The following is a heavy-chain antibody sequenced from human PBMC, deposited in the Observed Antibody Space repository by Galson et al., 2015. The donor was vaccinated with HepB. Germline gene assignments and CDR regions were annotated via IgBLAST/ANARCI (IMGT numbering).Heavy chain of an antibody. Sequence: CAISGDSVSSNSAAWNWIRQSPSRGLEWLGRTYYRSKWYNDYAVSVKSRITINPDTSKNQFSLQLNSVTPEDTAVYYCARHQTDFHSSGWPPFPGYFDYWGQGTLVTVSS. CDR1: GDSVSSNSAA. CDR3: ARHQTDFHSSGWPPFPGYFDY. V-gene: IGHV6-1*01. D-gene: IGHD6-19*01. CDR2: TYYRSKWYN. J-gene: IGHJ4*02.